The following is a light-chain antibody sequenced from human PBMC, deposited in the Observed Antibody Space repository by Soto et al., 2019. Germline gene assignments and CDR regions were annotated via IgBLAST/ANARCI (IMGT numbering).Light chain of an antibody. Sequence: TQSPSSVSASVGDRVTITCRASQSLSSGYLAWYQQKFGQAPRLLIYDASRRATGIPERFSGSGSGTDFTLTINRLEPEDFAVYYCQQYGSSPTFGLGTKVDI. CDR3: QQYGSSPT. CDR2: DAS. CDR1: QSLSSGY. J-gene: IGKJ1*01. V-gene: IGKV3-20*01.